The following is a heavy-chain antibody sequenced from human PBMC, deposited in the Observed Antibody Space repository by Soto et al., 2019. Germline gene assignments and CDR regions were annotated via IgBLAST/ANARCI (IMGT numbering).Heavy chain of an antibody. J-gene: IGHJ4*02. V-gene: IGHV4-4*02. CDR3: ARGTTCSGGSCYPGMIDY. D-gene: IGHD2-15*01. CDR1: GGSISSSNW. Sequence: PSETLSLTCAVSGGSISSSNWWSWVRQPPGKGLEWIGEIYHSGSTNYNPSLKSRVTISVDKSKNQFSLKLSSVTAADTAVYYCARGTTCSGGSCYPGMIDYWGQGTLVTVS. CDR2: IYHSGST.